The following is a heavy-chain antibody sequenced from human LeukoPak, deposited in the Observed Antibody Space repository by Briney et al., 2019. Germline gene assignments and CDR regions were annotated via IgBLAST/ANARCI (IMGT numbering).Heavy chain of an antibody. CDR2: IYYSGST. Sequence: SETLSLTCTVSGGSISSGGYYWSWIRQPPGKGLEWIGYIYYSGSTNYNPSLKSRVTISVDTSKNQFSLKLSSVTAADTAVYYCARQGSLWWPEYYFDYWGQGTLVTVSS. D-gene: IGHD2-21*01. V-gene: IGHV4-61*08. J-gene: IGHJ4*02. CDR3: ARQGSLWWPEYYFDY. CDR1: GGSISSGGYY.